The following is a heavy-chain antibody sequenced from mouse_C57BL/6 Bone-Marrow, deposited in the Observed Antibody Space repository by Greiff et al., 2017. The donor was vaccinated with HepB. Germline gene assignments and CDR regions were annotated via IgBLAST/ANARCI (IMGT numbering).Heavy chain of an antibody. CDR3: ARSPFYYGTLYFDY. Sequence: VQLQQSVAELVRPGASVKLSCTASGFNIENTYMHWVKQRPEQGLEWIGRIDPANGNTKYAPKFQGKATITADTSSNTAYLQLSSLTSEDTAIYYCARSPFYYGTLYFDYWGQGTTLTVSS. CDR1: GFNIENTY. D-gene: IGHD1-1*01. CDR2: IDPANGNT. J-gene: IGHJ2*01. V-gene: IGHV14-3*01.